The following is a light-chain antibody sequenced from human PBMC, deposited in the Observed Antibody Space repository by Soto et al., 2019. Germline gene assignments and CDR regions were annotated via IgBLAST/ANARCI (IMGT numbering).Light chain of an antibody. Sequence: DIQMTQSPSSLSASAGDRVTITCRASQSISSYLNWYQHKPGKAPKLLIYATSSLQSGVPSSFRGSGSGTDFTLTISSLQPEDFGTYYCQQSHSPPLTFGPGTTVDIK. CDR2: ATS. CDR3: QQSHSPPLT. J-gene: IGKJ3*01. V-gene: IGKV1-39*01. CDR1: QSISSY.